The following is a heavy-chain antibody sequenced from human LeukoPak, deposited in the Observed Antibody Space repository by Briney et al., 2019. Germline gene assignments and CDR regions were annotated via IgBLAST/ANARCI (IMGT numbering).Heavy chain of an antibody. J-gene: IGHJ6*02. D-gene: IGHD1-1*01. CDR2: IYYSGST. CDR3: ARRNDPYGMDV. CDR1: GGSISRDY. Sequence: PSVTLSLTCTVSGGSISRDYWSWIRQPPGKGLEWIGYIYYSGSTYYNPSLKSRVTISVDTSKSQFSLKLSSVTAADTAVYYCARRNDPYGMDVWGQGTTVTVSS. V-gene: IGHV4-59*08.